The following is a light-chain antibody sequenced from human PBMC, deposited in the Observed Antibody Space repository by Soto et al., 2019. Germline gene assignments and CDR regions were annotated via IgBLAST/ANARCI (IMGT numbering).Light chain of an antibody. Sequence: QSALTQPPSASGSPGQSVTISCTGTSSDVGVYNSVSWYQHHPGKAPKLMIYEVTKRPSGVPDRFSGSRSGNTASLTVSGLPAEDEAHYYCSSYAGSNNLVFGGGTKVTVL. V-gene: IGLV2-8*01. CDR1: SSDVGVYNS. J-gene: IGLJ2*01. CDR2: EVT. CDR3: SSYAGSNNLV.